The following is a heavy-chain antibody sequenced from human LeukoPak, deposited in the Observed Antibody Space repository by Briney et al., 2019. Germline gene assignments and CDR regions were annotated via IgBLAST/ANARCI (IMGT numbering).Heavy chain of an antibody. CDR3: ARRRKLVHPPAVAGTYYYYGMDV. CDR2: IYYSGST. CDR1: GGSISSSSYY. Sequence: PSETLSLTCTVSGGSISSSSYYWGWIRQPPGKGLEWIGSIYYSGSTYYNPSLKSRVTISVDTSKNQFSLKLSSVTAADTAVYYCARRRKLVHPPAVAGTYYYYGMDVWGQGATVTVSS. D-gene: IGHD6-19*01. V-gene: IGHV4-39*01. J-gene: IGHJ6*02.